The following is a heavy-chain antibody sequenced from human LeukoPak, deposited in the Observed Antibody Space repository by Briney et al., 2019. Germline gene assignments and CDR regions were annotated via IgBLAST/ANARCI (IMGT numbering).Heavy chain of an antibody. CDR1: GFTFNNFW. CDR3: ARSLGRFYYGMVV. D-gene: IGHD1-26*01. V-gene: IGHV3-7*03. J-gene: IGHJ6*02. CDR2: IKQDGGEK. Sequence: GGSLRLSYADSGFTFNNFWMSWVRQAPGKGLEWVANIKQDGGEKYYVDSVRGRFTTSKDDARNSVNLQMNSLRVEDTAVYYCARSLGRFYYGMVVWGQGTTVTVSS.